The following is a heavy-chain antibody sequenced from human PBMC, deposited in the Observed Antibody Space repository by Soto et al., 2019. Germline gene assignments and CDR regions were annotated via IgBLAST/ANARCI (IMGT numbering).Heavy chain of an antibody. CDR1: GFTFSSYW. Sequence: PGGSLRLSCAASGFTFSSYWMHWVRQAPGKGLVWVSRINSDGSSTSYADSVKGRFTISRDNAKNTLYLQMNSLRAEDTAVYYCARAFWYNWNYLDFDYYGMDVWGQGTTVTVSS. CDR3: ARAFWYNWNYLDFDYYGMDV. J-gene: IGHJ6*02. CDR2: INSDGSST. V-gene: IGHV3-74*01. D-gene: IGHD1-7*01.